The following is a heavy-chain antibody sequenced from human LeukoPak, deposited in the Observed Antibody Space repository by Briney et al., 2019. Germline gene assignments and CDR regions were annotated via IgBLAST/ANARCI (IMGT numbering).Heavy chain of an antibody. J-gene: IGHJ3*02. CDR2: IHTSGSI. CDR1: GVSISSYY. V-gene: IGHV4-4*09. Sequence: SETLSLTCTVSGVSISSYYWSWIRQPPGKGLEWIGYIHTSGSINYNPSLKSRVTISVDTSKNQISLKLSSVTAADTAVYYCARKQGGFDIWGQGTMVTVSS. D-gene: IGHD2-15*01. CDR3: ARKQGGFDI.